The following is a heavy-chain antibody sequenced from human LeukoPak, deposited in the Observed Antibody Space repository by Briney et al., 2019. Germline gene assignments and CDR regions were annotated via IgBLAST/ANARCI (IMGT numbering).Heavy chain of an antibody. CDR1: GGSISSYY. CDR2: IYTSGST. Sequence: PSETLSLTCTVSGGSISSYYWSWIRQPAGKGLEWIGRIYTSGSTNYNPSLKSRVTISVDTSKNQFSLKLSSVTAADTAVYYCARGHRPAGTPPHYFDYWGQGTLVTVSS. V-gene: IGHV4-4*07. J-gene: IGHJ4*02. D-gene: IGHD6-19*01. CDR3: ARGHRPAGTPPHYFDY.